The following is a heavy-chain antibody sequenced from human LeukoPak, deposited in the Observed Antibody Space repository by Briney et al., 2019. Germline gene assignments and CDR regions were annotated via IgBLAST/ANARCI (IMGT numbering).Heavy chain of an antibody. CDR1: GVSFSAYY. D-gene: IGHD4-17*01. V-gene: IGHV4-34*01. J-gene: IGHJ4*02. CDR2: INHSGST. CDR3: ARRGLSYGDYHLDY. Sequence: PSETLSLTCAVYGVSFSAYYWSWIRQPPGKGLEWIGEINHSGSTNYNPSLKSRVTISVDTSNNQFSLKLSSVTAADTAVYYCARRGLSYGDYHLDYWGQGTLVTVSS.